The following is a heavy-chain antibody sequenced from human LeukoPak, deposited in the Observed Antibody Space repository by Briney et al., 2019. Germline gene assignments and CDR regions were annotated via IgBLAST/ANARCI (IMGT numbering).Heavy chain of an antibody. CDR2: IYSGGST. J-gene: IGHJ6*03. Sequence: GGSLRLSCAASGFTVSSNYMSWVRQAPGKGLEWVSVIYSGGSTYYADSVKGRFTISRDNSKNTLYLQMNSLRAEDTAVYYCARMRGYSYGYYYYYYMDVWGKGTTVTIS. CDR1: GFTVSSNY. V-gene: IGHV3-66*01. CDR3: ARMRGYSYGYYYYYYMDV. D-gene: IGHD5-18*01.